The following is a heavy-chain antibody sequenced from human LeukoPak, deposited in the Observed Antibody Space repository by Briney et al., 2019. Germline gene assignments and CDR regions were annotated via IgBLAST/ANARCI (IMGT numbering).Heavy chain of an antibody. CDR2: IRYDGSNK. J-gene: IGHJ4*02. CDR1: GFTFSSYG. CDR3: ARDVCACGRFDY. Sequence: GGSLRLSCAASGFTFSSYGMHWVRQAPGKGLEWVAFIRYDGSNKYYADSVKGRFTISRDNSKNTLYLQMNSLRAEDTAVYYCARDVCACGRFDYWGQGTLVTVSS. D-gene: IGHD2-21*01. V-gene: IGHV3-30*02.